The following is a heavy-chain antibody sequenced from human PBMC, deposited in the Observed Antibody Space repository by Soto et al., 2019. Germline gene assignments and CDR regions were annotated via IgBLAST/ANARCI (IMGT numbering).Heavy chain of an antibody. CDR2: INYSGIT. J-gene: IGHJ5*02. CDR1: GGSINTVNYY. CDR3: ARSVFP. Sequence: PSETLSLTCTVSGGSINTVNYYWSWIRQPPGKGLEWIGDINYSGITHYNPALQSRVTISVDTSKNQFSLKLSSVTAADTAVYYCARSVFPWGQGTLVTVPS. V-gene: IGHV4-61*01.